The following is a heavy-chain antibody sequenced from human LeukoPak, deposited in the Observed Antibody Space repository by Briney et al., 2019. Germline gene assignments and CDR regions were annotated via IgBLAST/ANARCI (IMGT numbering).Heavy chain of an antibody. D-gene: IGHD6-6*01. Sequence: ASVKVSCKASGYTFTSYYMHWVRQAPGQGLEWMGIINPSGGSTSYAQKLQGRITMTRDTSTSTVYMELSSLRAEDTAVYYCAKDRVGNSYLFDSWGQGTLVTVSS. CDR3: AKDRVGNSYLFDS. CDR1: GYTFTSYY. J-gene: IGHJ4*02. CDR2: INPSGGST. V-gene: IGHV1-46*04.